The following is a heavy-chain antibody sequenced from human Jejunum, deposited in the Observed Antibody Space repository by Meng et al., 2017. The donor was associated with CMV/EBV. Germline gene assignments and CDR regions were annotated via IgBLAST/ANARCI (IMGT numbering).Heavy chain of an antibody. CDR2: IYGSSSYI. CDR3: AKWVVPPGVGYALDV. D-gene: IGHD2-2*01. Sequence: FSFSTYYMVWVRQAPGKGLEWVSSIYGSSSYIYYADSVKGRFTISRDSSKNTLNLQMNSLRAEDTAVYYCAKWVVPPGVGYALDVWGQGTAVTVSS. J-gene: IGHJ6*02. CDR1: FSFSTYY. V-gene: IGHV3-21*01.